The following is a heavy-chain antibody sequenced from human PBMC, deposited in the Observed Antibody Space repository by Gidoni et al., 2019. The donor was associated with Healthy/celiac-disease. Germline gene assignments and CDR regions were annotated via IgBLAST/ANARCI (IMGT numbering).Heavy chain of an antibody. D-gene: IGHD2-2*01. Sequence: QVQLVQSGAEVKKPGSSVKVSCKASGGTFSSYAISWVRQAPGQGLEWMGGIIPIFGTANYAQKFQGRVTITAEESTSTAYMELSSLRSEDTAVYYCARGVDCSSTSCSHTYYDYYYMDVWGKGTTVTVSS. CDR3: ARGVDCSSTSCSHTYYDYYYMDV. V-gene: IGHV1-69*01. J-gene: IGHJ6*03. CDR2: IIPIFGTA. CDR1: GGTFSSYA.